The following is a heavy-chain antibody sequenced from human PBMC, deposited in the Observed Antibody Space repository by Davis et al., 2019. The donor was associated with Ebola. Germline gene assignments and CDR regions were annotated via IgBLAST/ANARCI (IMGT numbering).Heavy chain of an antibody. D-gene: IGHD4-17*01. J-gene: IGHJ6*02. V-gene: IGHV4-59*12. CDR3: ARITVTTLGYFYYYYMDV. Sequence: GSLRLSCTVSGDSIDRYYWSWIRQPPGKGLEWIGYIYYSGSTNYNPSLKSRVTISADTSKNQFSLKLTSVTAADTAVYYCARITVTTLGYFYYYYMDVWGQGTTVTVS. CDR2: IYYSGST. CDR1: GDSIDRYY.